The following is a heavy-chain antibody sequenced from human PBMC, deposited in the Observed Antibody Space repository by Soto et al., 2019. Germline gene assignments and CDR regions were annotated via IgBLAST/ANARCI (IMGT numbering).Heavy chain of an antibody. CDR2: IYYSGST. Sequence: PETLSLTCTVSGGSISSYYWSWIQQPPGKGLEWIGYIYYSGSTNYNPSLKSRVTISVDTSKNQFSLKLSSVTAADTAVYYCGRLYYYDSSGYRYNWFDPWGQGTLVTVSS. J-gene: IGHJ5*02. CDR3: GRLYYYDSSGYRYNWFDP. D-gene: IGHD3-22*01. V-gene: IGHV4-59*01. CDR1: GGSISSYY.